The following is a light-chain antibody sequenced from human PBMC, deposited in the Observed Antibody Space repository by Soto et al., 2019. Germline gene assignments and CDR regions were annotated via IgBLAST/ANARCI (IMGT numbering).Light chain of an antibody. CDR3: QQSYSTPPT. V-gene: IGKV1-39*01. CDR1: NSISSY. CDR2: AAS. J-gene: IGKJ1*01. Sequence: DAQITKSPCSLSASVGDRVTITCPTSNSISSYLTRYQQKPGKARTPLSYAASRSQTGVSLRFSGSGCVTDFTLTISSLQPEDFATYYCQQSYSTPPTFGQGTKVDIK.